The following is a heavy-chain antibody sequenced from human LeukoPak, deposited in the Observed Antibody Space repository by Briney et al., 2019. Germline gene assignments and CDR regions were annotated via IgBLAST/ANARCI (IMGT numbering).Heavy chain of an antibody. CDR2: ISSSSSYI. V-gene: IGHV3-21*01. Sequence: GGSLRLSCAASGFTFSNYNMNWVRQAPGKGLEWVSYISSSSSYISYRDSVKGRFTISRDNAKNSLYLQMNSLSAEDTAVYYCARRATLSSSKDSSGYYSDYWGQGTQVTVSS. J-gene: IGHJ4*02. CDR1: GFTFSNYN. CDR3: ARRATLSSSKDSSGYYSDY. D-gene: IGHD3-22*01.